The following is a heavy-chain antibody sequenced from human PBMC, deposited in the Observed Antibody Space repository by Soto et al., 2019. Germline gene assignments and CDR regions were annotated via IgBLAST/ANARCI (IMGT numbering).Heavy chain of an antibody. CDR2: IKSKTDGGTT. D-gene: IGHD1-1*01. CDR1: GFTFSNAW. Sequence: EVQLVESGGGLVKPGGSLRLSCAASGFTFSNAWMSWVRQAPGKGLEWVGRIKSKTDGGTTDYAAPVKGRFTISRDDSKNTLYLQMNSLKTEDTAVYDGTTDVAGYNWTDPFDYWGQGTLVTVSS. CDR3: TTDVAGYNWTDPFDY. V-gene: IGHV3-15*01. J-gene: IGHJ4*02.